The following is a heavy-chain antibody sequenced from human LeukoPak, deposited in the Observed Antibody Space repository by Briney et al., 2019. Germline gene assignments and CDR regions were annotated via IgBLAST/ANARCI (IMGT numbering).Heavy chain of an antibody. CDR1: GDSISSSSSY. J-gene: IGHJ4*02. V-gene: IGHV4-39*01. CDR2: IYYSGNT. Sequence: SETLSLTCTVSGDSISSSSSYWGWIRQPPGKGLEWIGSIYYSGNTYYNTSLKSRVTISVDTSKNQFSLKLSSVTAADTAVYYCARSKGDSSSRYFDDWGQGTLLTVSS. D-gene: IGHD6-6*01. CDR3: ARSKGDSSSRYFDD.